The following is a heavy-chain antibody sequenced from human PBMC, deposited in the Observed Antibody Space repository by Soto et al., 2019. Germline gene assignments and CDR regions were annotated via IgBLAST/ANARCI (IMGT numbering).Heavy chain of an antibody. CDR3: AGWGGHDYNY. J-gene: IGHJ4*02. CDR1: GFTFTDFY. V-gene: IGHV3-7*03. CDR2: IRPDGSET. D-gene: IGHD4-4*01. Sequence: EVQLVQSGGGLVQPGGSLRLSCVGSGFTFTDFYMNWVRQAPGEGLEWVANIRPDGSETNYVESVKGRFTTSRDNAKNSLFLQMNSLRADDTAVYYCAGWGGHDYNYWGQGILVTVSS.